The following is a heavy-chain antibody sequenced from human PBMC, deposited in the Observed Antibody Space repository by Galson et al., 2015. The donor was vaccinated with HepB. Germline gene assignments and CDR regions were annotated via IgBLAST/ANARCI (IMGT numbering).Heavy chain of an antibody. CDR1: GFTFSTYT. J-gene: IGHJ4*02. Sequence: SLRLSCAASGFTFSTYTMTWVRQAPGKGLEWVSAISGSGDSTYYADSVKGRFTISRDNSKNTLYLQMNSLRVEDTAVYYCAKSKALAGIHWGQGTLVTVSS. CDR2: ISGSGDST. D-gene: IGHD6-19*01. V-gene: IGHV3-23*01. CDR3: AKSKALAGIH.